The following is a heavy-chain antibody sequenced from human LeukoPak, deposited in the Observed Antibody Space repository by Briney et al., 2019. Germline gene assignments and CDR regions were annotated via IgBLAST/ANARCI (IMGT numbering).Heavy chain of an antibody. Sequence: ASVKVSCKASGYTFTSYYMHWVRQAPGQGLEWMRIINPSGGSTSYAQKFQGRVTMTRDTSTSTVYMELSSLRSEDTAVYYCARSFRGDFWSGYYTGPFYWGQGTLVTVSS. J-gene: IGHJ4*02. CDR3: ARSFRGDFWSGYYTGPFY. V-gene: IGHV1-46*01. CDR1: GYTFTSYY. CDR2: INPSGGST. D-gene: IGHD3-3*01.